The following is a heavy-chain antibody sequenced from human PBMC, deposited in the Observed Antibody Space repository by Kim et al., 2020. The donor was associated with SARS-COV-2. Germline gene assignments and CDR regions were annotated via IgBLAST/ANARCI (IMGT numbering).Heavy chain of an antibody. CDR2: IYSGGNT. CDR3: ARVGYSTSTSDWFDP. D-gene: IGHD4-4*01. V-gene: IGHV3-53*01. CDR1: GFTVRSNY. J-gene: IGHJ5*02. Sequence: GGSLRLSCAALGFTVRSNYMSWVRQAPGKGLEWVSVIYSGGNTDYADSVKGRFTISRDNSMNTVDLQMNSLRAEDTAVYYCARVGYSTSTSDWFDPWGQGTRVTVSS.